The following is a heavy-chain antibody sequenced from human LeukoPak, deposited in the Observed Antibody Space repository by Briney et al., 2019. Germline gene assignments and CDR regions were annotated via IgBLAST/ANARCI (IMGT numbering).Heavy chain of an antibody. CDR3: ATYRRVLLPFES. J-gene: IGHJ4*02. CDR1: GFTFSSYA. Sequence: GGSLRLSCAASGFTFSSYAMHWVRQAPGKGLEYVSAISSNGGSTYYANSVKGRFTISRDNSKNTLYLQMGSLRAEDTAIYYCATYRRVLLPFESWGQGTLVTVSS. CDR2: ISSNGGST. V-gene: IGHV3-64*01. D-gene: IGHD2-8*02.